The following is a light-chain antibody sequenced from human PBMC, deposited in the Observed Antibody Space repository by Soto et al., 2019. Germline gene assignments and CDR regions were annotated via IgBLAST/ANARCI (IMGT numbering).Light chain of an antibody. V-gene: IGKV3-15*01. CDR1: QSISSN. Sequence: EIVMTQSPATLSVSPGERATLSCRASQSISSNLAWYQQKPGQAPRLLIYGASTRATGIPARFSGSGSGTDFTLTISSLQSEDFAVYYCQHYNSFPLTFGEGTKVEIK. J-gene: IGKJ1*01. CDR3: QHYNSFPLT. CDR2: GAS.